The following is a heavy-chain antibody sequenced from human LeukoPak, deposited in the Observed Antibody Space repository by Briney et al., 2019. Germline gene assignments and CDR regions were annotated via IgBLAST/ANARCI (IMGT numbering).Heavy chain of an antibody. V-gene: IGHV4-59*01. CDR2: IYYSGST. D-gene: IGHD3-22*01. Sequence: SETLSLTCTVSGGSISSYYCSWIRQPPGKGLEWIGYIYYSGSTNYNPSLKSRVTISVDTSKNQFSLKLSSVTAADTAVYYCARAQPDYYDSSGYYYSAFDIWGQGTMVTVSS. CDR3: ARAQPDYYDSSGYYYSAFDI. CDR1: GGSISSYY. J-gene: IGHJ3*02.